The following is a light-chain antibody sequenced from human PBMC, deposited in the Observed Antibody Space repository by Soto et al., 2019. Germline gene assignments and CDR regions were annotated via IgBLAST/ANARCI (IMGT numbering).Light chain of an antibody. CDR1: SSDVGGYNY. V-gene: IGLV2-8*01. J-gene: IGLJ2*01. CDR2: EVT. CDR3: SSYAGSNNVV. Sequence: QSALSQPPSASGSPGQSVTISCTGTSSDVGGYNYVSWYQQDPGKAPKLIIYEVTKRPSGVPDRFSGSKSGSTASLTVSGLQAEDDSDYYCSSYAGSNNVVFGGGPKLTVL.